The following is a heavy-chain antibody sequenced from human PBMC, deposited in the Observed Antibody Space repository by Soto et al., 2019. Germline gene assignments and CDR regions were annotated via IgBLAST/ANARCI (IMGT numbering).Heavy chain of an antibody. V-gene: IGHV1-3*01. J-gene: IGHJ4*02. CDR2: INAGNGNT. D-gene: IGHD6-19*01. CDR1: GYTFTSYA. CDR3: ARGWDGSGWYDY. Sequence: GASVKVFCKASGYTFTSYAMHWVRQAPGQRLEWMGWINAGNGNTKYSQKFQGRVTITRDTSASTAYMELSSLRSEDTAVYYCARGWDGSGWYDYWGQGTLVTVSS.